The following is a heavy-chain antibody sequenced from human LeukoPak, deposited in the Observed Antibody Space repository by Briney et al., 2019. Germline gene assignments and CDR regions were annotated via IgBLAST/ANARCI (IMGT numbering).Heavy chain of an antibody. CDR3: AKEGPHSSGWCIAFDI. J-gene: IGHJ3*02. V-gene: IGHV3-33*06. Sequence: PGGSLRLSCAASGFTFSNYGMPWVRQAPGKGLEWVAVIWYDGTNIYYADSVKGQFTISRDNSKNTLYLQMNSLRAEDTAVYYCAKEGPHSSGWCIAFDIWGQGTMVTVSS. CDR1: GFTFSNYG. CDR2: IWYDGTNI. D-gene: IGHD6-19*01.